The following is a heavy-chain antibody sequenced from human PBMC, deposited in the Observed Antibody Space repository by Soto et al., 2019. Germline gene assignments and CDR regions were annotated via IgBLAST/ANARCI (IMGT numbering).Heavy chain of an antibody. CDR1: GFTFSSHE. CDR3: ARGGVY. V-gene: IGHV3-48*03. D-gene: IGHD2-8*01. J-gene: IGHJ1*01. Sequence: GGSLRLSCEATGFTFSSHEMNWIRQTPGKRLEWIEKISGSGSTINYADSVKGRFTISRDNVQRTLHLQMDSLRVEDTGVYYCARGGVYWGRGTLVTVSS. CDR2: ISGSGSTI.